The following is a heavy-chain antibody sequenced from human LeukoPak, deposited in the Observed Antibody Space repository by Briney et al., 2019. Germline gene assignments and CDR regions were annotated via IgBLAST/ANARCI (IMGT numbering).Heavy chain of an antibody. Sequence: ASVKVSCKASGYTFTSYDINWVRQVTGQGLEWMGWMNPKSGNTGYAQKFQGRVTITRNTSISTAYMEVSSLRYEDTAVYYCARDSGDSSGYGLDYWGQGTLVTVSS. CDR2: MNPKSGNT. D-gene: IGHD3-22*01. CDR1: GYTFTSYD. CDR3: ARDSGDSSGYGLDY. V-gene: IGHV1-8*03. J-gene: IGHJ4*02.